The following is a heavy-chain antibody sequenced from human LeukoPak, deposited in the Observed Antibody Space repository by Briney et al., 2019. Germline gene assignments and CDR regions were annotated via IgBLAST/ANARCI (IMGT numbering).Heavy chain of an antibody. CDR3: ARDFEWLRSGYFDY. D-gene: IGHD5-12*01. Sequence: PGGSLRLSCAASGXTFSSYAMHWVRQAPGKGREWVAVISYDGSNKYYADSVKGRFTISRDNSKNTLYLQMNSLRAEDTAVYYCARDFEWLRSGYFDYWGQGTLVTVSS. CDR2: ISYDGSNK. CDR1: GXTFSSYA. V-gene: IGHV3-30-3*01. J-gene: IGHJ4*02.